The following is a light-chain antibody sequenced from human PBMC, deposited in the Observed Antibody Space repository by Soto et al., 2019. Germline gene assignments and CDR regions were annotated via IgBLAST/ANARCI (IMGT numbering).Light chain of an antibody. J-gene: IGKJ1*01. V-gene: IGKV1-5*03. CDR2: KAS. CDR1: QSISNW. Sequence: DIQMTQSPSTLSASVVDRVTITGLARQSISNWLAWYQQKPGKAPRLLIYKASTLESGVPSRFSGSGSGTEFTLTISSLQPDDFATYYCHHYNVYSIAWTFGQGTKVDIK. CDR3: HHYNVYSIAWT.